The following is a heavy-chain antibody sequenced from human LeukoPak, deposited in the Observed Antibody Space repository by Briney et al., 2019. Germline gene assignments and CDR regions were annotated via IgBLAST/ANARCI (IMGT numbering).Heavy chain of an antibody. V-gene: IGHV1-18*01. J-gene: IGHJ6*02. D-gene: IGHD3-22*01. Sequence: SVTVSCKASGYTFTNYCIIWVRQAPGQGREGMGWSSAYNGNTNYAQKLQGRVTMTTDTSTSIAYMELRRLRSEDTAVYYCARDYYDSSGYWGLTYYYGMDVWGQGTTVTVSS. CDR2: SSAYNGNT. CDR1: GYTFTNYC. CDR3: ARDYYDSSGYWGLTYYYGMDV.